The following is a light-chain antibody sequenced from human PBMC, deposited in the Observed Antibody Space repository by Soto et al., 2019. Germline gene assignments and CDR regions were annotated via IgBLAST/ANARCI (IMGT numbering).Light chain of an antibody. V-gene: IGKV1-5*01. J-gene: IGKJ1*01. CDR3: QQYNSYSWT. CDR2: DAS. CDR1: QSISSW. Sequence: DIQMTQSPSTLSASVGDRVTITCRSSQSISSWWAWYQQKPGRAPKLLIYDASSLESGVPSRFSGSGSGKEFTLTISSLQPDDFATSYCQQYNSYSWTFGQGNKVEIK.